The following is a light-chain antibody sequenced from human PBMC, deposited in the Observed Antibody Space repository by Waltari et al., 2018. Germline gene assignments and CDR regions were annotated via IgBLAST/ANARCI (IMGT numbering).Light chain of an antibody. CDR1: SGFLASKH. J-gene: IGLJ2*01. Sequence: FILTQPHSVSESPGKTVTISCIRRSGFLASKHVQWYQQRPGSSPTTVIYDDNQRPSGVPDRFSGSIDSSSNSASLTISGLRTEDEADYYCQSYDSDTQVFGGGTKLTVV. CDR3: QSYDSDTQV. CDR2: DDN. V-gene: IGLV6-57*01.